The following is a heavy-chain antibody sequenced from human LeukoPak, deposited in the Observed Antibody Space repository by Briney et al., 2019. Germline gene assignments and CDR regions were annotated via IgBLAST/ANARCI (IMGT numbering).Heavy chain of an antibody. V-gene: IGHV1-18*04. J-gene: IGHJ5*02. CDR2: ISAYNGNT. CDR1: GYTFTSYG. CDR3: ARDGEVRYFDWLSQPNWFDP. D-gene: IGHD3-9*01. Sequence: GASVKVSCKASGYTFTSYGISWVRQAPGQGLEWMGWISAYNGNTNYAQKLQGRVTMTTDTSTSTAHMELRSLRSDDTAVYYCARDGEVRYFDWLSQPNWFDPWGQGTLVTVSS.